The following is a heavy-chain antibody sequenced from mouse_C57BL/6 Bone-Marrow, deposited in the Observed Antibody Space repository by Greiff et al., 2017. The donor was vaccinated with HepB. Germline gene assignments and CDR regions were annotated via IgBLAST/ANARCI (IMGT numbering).Heavy chain of an antibody. CDR2: INYDGSST. Sequence: EVQLVESEGGLVQPGSSMKLSCTASGFTFSDYYMAWVRQVPEKGLEWVANINYDGSSTYYLDSLKSRFIISRDNAKNIRYLQMSSLKSEDTATYYCARDGYWYFDVWGTGTTVTVSS. CDR1: GFTFSDYY. V-gene: IGHV5-16*01. CDR3: ARDGYWYFDV. J-gene: IGHJ1*03.